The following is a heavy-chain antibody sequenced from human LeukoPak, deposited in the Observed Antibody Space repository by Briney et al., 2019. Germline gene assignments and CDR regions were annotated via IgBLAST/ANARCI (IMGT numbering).Heavy chain of an antibody. CDR2: INHSGST. J-gene: IGHJ5*02. CDR1: GGSFSGYY. Sequence: PSETLSLTCAVYGGSFSGYYWSWIRQPPGKGLEWIGEINHSGSTNYNPSLKSRVTISVDTSKNQFSLKLSSVTAADTAVYCCARGIGPFWFDPWGQGTLVTVSS. CDR3: ARGIGPFWFDP. V-gene: IGHV4-34*01. D-gene: IGHD3-10*01.